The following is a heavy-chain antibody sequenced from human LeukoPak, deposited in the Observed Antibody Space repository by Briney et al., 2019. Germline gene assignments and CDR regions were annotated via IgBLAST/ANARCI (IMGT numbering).Heavy chain of an antibody. D-gene: IGHD1-26*01. CDR1: GYTFTSYG. J-gene: IGHJ4*02. CDR2: ISAYNGNT. CDR3: ARDTRTGGMVANRFDY. Sequence: GASVKVSCKASGYTFTSYGISWVRQAPGQGLEWMGWISAYNGNTNYAQKLQGRVTMTTDTSTSTAYMELRSLRSDDTAVYYCARDTRTGGMVANRFDYWGQGTLVTVSS. V-gene: IGHV1-18*01.